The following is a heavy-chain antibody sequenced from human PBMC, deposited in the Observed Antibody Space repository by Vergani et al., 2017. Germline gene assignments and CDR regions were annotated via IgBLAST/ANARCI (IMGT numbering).Heavy chain of an antibody. Sequence: QLQLQESGPGLVKPSETLSLTCTVSGGSITYGAFYWGWIRQSPGKGLEWIGSIYYSENKFYNPSLESRVTLSIDTTKNQFSLKFKSVTAADTAVYYCASDTHSGQRADRWGQGILVTVTS. CDR2: IYYSENK. CDR1: GGSITYGAFY. D-gene: IGHD6-19*01. CDR3: ASDTHSGQRADR. V-gene: IGHV4-39*01. J-gene: IGHJ5*02.